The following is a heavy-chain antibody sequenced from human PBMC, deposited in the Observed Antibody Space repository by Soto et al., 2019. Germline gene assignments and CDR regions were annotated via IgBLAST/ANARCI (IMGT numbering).Heavy chain of an antibody. V-gene: IGHV3-30-3*01. J-gene: IGHJ3*01. Sequence: PGGSLRLSCAASGFALSTYSMHWVRQTPGQGLEWVAVITHDGIYKYYADSVKGRFTISRDSSMSTVYLQMNSLRAEDTAVYYCAGESNAFDLWGQGTMVTVSS. CDR1: GFALSTYS. CDR3: AGESNAFDL. CDR2: ITHDGIYK.